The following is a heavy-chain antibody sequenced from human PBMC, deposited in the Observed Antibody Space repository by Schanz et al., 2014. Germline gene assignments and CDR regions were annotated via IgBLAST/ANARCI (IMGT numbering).Heavy chain of an antibody. CDR1: GYIFGSHG. Sequence: QLMQSGSEVRKPGASVKVSCKASGYIFGSHGMTWVRQAPGQGPELMGWINAHTGNTQYAQKFQGRVNMTRDTVTTTVHLELTRMRTDYTAIYYCARVHIAAYHYNSPGAFDIWGQGTRVTVSS. CDR3: ARVHIAAYHYNSPGAFDI. D-gene: IGHD3-10*01. J-gene: IGHJ3*02. V-gene: IGHV1-18*01. CDR2: INAHTGNT.